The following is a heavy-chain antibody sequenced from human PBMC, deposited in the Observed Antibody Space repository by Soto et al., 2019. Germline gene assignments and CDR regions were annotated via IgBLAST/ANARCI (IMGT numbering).Heavy chain of an antibody. J-gene: IGHJ4*02. CDR2: ISAYNGNT. CDR1: GYIFTSYG. D-gene: IGHD6-13*01. CDR3: ARDSSAAGARPFDY. Sequence: VASVKVSCKASGYIFTSYGISWMRQAPGQGLERMGWISAYNGNTNYAQNFQDRVTLTIDTSTTTAYMELRNLRSDETAVYYCARDSSAAGARPFDYWGQGTLVTVSS. V-gene: IGHV1-18*01.